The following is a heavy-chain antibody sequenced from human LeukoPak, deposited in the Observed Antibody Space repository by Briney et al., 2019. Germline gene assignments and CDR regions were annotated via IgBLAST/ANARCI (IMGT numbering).Heavy chain of an antibody. Sequence: GGSLSLSCSASGFTFSSYPMHGARQAPGKGLEWGAVISYDGSNKYYADSVKGRFTISRDNSKNTLYLQMNSLRAEDTAVYYCARDSCSSTSCTSGGFDPWGQGTLVTVSS. D-gene: IGHD2-2*01. V-gene: IGHV3-30*04. CDR3: ARDSCSSTSCTSGGFDP. CDR1: GFTFSSYP. J-gene: IGHJ5*02. CDR2: ISYDGSNK.